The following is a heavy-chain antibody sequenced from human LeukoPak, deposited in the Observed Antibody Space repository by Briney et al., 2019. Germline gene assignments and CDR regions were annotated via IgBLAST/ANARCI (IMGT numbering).Heavy chain of an antibody. V-gene: IGHV1-2*04. CDR2: INPNNGGT. D-gene: IGHD4-17*01. CDR3: ARADYGDYSPRDY. Sequence: ASVKVSCKASGYTFTGYYMHWVRQAPGQGLEWMGWINPNNGGTNYAQKFQGWVTMTRDTSISTAYMELSRLRSDDTAVYYCARADYGDYSPRDYWGQGTLVTVSS. J-gene: IGHJ4*02. CDR1: GYTFTGYY.